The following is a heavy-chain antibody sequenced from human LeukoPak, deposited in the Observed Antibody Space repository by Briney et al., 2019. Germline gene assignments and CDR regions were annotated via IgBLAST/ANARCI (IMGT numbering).Heavy chain of an antibody. CDR3: AKAKIGYPYYFDY. Sequence: GGSLRLSCAASGFTFSSYAMGWVRQAAGKGLEWVSIISGSGDSAYYADSVKGRFTISRDNSKNTLYLQMNSLRAEDTAIFYCAKAKIGYPYYFDYWGQGTLVTVSS. CDR1: GFTFSSYA. CDR2: ISGSGDSA. J-gene: IGHJ4*02. D-gene: IGHD5-18*01. V-gene: IGHV3-23*01.